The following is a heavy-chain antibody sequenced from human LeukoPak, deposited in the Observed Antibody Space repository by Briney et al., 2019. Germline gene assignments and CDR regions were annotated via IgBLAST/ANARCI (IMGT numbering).Heavy chain of an antibody. CDR2: VSGSGGST. D-gene: IGHD6-6*01. CDR3: AKRRGGSSSGGWGFDY. CDR1: GFTFSSYA. Sequence: GGSLRLSCAASGFTFSSYAMSWVRQAPGKGLEWVSAVSGSGGSTYYADSVKGRFTISRDNSKNTLYLQMNSLRAEDTAVYYCAKRRGGSSSGGWGFDYWGQGTLVTVSS. V-gene: IGHV3-23*01. J-gene: IGHJ4*02.